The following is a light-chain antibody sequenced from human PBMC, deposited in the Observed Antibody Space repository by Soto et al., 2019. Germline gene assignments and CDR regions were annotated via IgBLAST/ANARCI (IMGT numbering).Light chain of an antibody. V-gene: IGLV2-14*03. CDR3: TSYTPSSTYV. J-gene: IGLJ1*01. Sequence: QSALTQPASVSGSPGQSITISCTGTSSDVGNYDYVSWYQQYPGKAPKLMIYAVGRRPSGVSNRFSGSKSGNTASLTISGLQAEDEADYYCTSYTPSSTYVFGTGTKVTVL. CDR2: AVG. CDR1: SSDVGNYDY.